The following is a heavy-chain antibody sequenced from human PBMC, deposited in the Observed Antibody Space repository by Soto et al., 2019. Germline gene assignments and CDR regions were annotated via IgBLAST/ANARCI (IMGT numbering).Heavy chain of an antibody. CDR2: IYNSGKT. CDR3: ARHGSNSGSYSEYFQY. D-gene: IGHD1-26*01. J-gene: IGHJ1*01. CDR1: GDSISSSSLY. Sequence: QLQLQESGPGLVKPSETVSLTCTVSGDSISSSSLYWGWIRQPPGKGLEWIGSIYNSGKTYYSPSLESRVTISVDTSKNQFSLKLSSVTAADTAVYYCARHGSNSGSYSEYFQYWGQGTRVAVSS. V-gene: IGHV4-39*01.